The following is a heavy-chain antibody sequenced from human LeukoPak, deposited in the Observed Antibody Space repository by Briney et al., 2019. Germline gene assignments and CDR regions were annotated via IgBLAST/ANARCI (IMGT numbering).Heavy chain of an antibody. D-gene: IGHD6-19*01. J-gene: IGHJ4*02. CDR1: GGSVSSGSYY. CDR2: IYYSGST. Sequence: SETLSLTCTVSGGSVSSGSYYWSWIRQPPGKGLEWIGYIYYSGSTNYNPSLKSRVTISVDTSKNQFSLKLSSVTAADTAVYYCARGGLGPFDYWGQGTLVTVSS. CDR3: ARGGLGPFDY. V-gene: IGHV4-61*01.